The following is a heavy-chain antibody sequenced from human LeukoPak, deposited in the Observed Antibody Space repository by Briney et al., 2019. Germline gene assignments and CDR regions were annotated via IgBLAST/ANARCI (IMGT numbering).Heavy chain of an antibody. CDR2: INPNSGGT. J-gene: IGHJ6*04. D-gene: IGHD2-8*02. V-gene: IGHV1-2*04. CDR3: ARGSPLLSHYYGMDV. CDR1: GYTFTGYY. Sequence: ASVKVSCKASGYTFTGYYMHWVRQAPGQGLEWMGWINPNSGGTNYAQKFQGWVTMTRDTSISTAYMELSSLRSEDTAVYYCARGSPLLSHYYGMDVWGKGTTVTVSS.